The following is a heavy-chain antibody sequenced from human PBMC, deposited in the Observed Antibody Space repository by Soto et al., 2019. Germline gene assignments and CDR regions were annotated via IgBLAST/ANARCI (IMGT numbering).Heavy chain of an antibody. CDR1: GFTFSSYA. D-gene: IGHD6-6*01. V-gene: IGHV3-30*04. J-gene: IGHJ4*02. CDR2: ISYDGSNK. Sequence: GESLKISCAASGFTFSSYAMHWVRQAPGKGLEWVAVISYDGSNKYYADSVKGRFTISRDNSKNTLYLQMNSLRAEDTAVYYCARDRLYSSSSFDYWGQGTLVTVSS. CDR3: ARDRLYSSSSFDY.